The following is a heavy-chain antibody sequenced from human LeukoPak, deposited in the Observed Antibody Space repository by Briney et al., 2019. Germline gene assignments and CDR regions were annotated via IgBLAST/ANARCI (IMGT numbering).Heavy chain of an antibody. CDR2: MSYDGSNK. V-gene: IGHV3-30*03. J-gene: IGHJ4*02. CDR3: ARDGYDLDTPMVSTIFDS. CDR1: GFTFNNAW. Sequence: GGSLRLSCAGSGFTFNNAWMSWVRQAPGKGLEWVAVMSYDGSNKYYADSVKGRFTISRDNSRKTLYLQMNSLRTEDTAVYYCARDGYDLDTPMVSTIFDSWGQGTLVTVSS. D-gene: IGHD5-18*01.